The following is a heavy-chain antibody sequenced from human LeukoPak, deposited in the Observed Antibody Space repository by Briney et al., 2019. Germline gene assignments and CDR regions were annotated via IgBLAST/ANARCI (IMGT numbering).Heavy chain of an antibody. CDR3: AKDTSAAAGTLRSDAFDI. Sequence: PGGSLRLSCAASGFTFDDYATHWVRQAPGKGLEWVSGISWNSGSIGYADSVKGRFTISRDNAKNSLYLQMNSLRAEDMALYYCAKDTSAAAGTLRSDAFDIWGQGTMVTVSS. CDR1: GFTFDDYA. V-gene: IGHV3-9*03. J-gene: IGHJ3*02. CDR2: ISWNSGSI. D-gene: IGHD6-13*01.